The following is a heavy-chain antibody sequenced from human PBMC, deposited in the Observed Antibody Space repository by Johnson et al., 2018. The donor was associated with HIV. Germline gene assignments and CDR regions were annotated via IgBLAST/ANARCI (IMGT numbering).Heavy chain of an antibody. CDR2: ISYDGSNK. Sequence: QEQLVESGGGVVQPGRSLRLSCAASGFTFSSYAMHWVRQAPGKGLEWVAVISYDGSNKYYADSVKGRFTISRDNSKNTLYLQMNSLRAEDTAVYYCAKGGEYSSSWSAFDIWGQGTMVTVSS. CDR3: AKGGEYSSSWSAFDI. D-gene: IGHD6-6*01. J-gene: IGHJ3*02. V-gene: IGHV3-30-3*01. CDR1: GFTFSSYA.